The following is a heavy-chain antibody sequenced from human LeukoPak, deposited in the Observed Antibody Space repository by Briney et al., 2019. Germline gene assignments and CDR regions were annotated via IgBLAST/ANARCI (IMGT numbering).Heavy chain of an antibody. CDR1: GGSISSFY. J-gene: IGHJ5*02. CDR2: MYYGGSP. D-gene: IGHD1-26*01. CDR3: VTGRYSYGWYDH. V-gene: IGHV4-59*13. Sequence: PSETPSLTCTVSGGSISSFYWSWLRQPPGKGLEWIGYMYYGGSPNYNPSLKSRVITSLDTSKKQFSLQLNSVTTADTAVYYCVTGRYSYGWYDHWGQGILVIVSS.